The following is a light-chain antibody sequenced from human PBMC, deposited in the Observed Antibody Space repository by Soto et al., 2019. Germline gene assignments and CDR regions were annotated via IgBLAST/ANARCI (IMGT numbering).Light chain of an antibody. V-gene: IGKV1-39*01. CDR1: QSIAGY. CDR3: QQSYDTVALT. J-gene: IGKJ4*01. Sequence: DIQMTQSPSSLSASIGDRVTITCRASQSIAGYLNWYQQKPGRAPKLLIYAASSLQSGVPSRFSGSGSGTDFTLTISSLQPEDFATYYCQQSYDTVALTFGAGTKVEIK. CDR2: AAS.